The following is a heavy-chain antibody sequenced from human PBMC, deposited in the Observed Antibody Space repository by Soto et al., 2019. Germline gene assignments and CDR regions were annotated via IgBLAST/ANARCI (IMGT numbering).Heavy chain of an antibody. CDR1: GGSISSGDYS. CDR3: ARGVTVFGLVSRFWFDP. J-gene: IGHJ5*02. V-gene: IGHV4-30-4*01. D-gene: IGHD3-3*01. Sequence: PSETLSLTCTVSGGSISSGDYSWSWVLHSPGKGLEWIGHIYNSGITYYNPSLKSRVVISIDTSRNQFSLRLNSLTAADRAVYFCARGVTVFGLVSRFWFDPWGQGTVVTVSS. CDR2: IYNSGIT.